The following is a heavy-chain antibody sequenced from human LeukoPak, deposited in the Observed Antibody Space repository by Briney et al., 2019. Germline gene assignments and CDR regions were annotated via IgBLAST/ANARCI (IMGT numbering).Heavy chain of an antibody. Sequence: SETLSLTCAVYGGSFSTYYWSWICHSPGKGLEWIAEINHRVDTNYNPSVKSRVTISVDTSKNQFSLKLRSLTAADTAVYYCARGPTISETGYFDYWGQGTLVTVSS. CDR2: INHRVDT. J-gene: IGHJ4*03. CDR3: ARGPTISETGYFDY. D-gene: IGHD1-1*01. CDR1: GGSFSTYY. V-gene: IGHV4-34*01.